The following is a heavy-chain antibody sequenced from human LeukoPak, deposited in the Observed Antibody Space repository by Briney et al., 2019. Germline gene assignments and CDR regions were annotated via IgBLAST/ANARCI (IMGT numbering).Heavy chain of an antibody. Sequence: ASVKVSCKASGYTFTGYYMHWVRQAPGQGLEWMGWINPNSGGTNYAQKFQGWVTMTRDTSISTAYMELSRLRSDDTAVYYCATSRRYGPGILIDYWGQGTLVTVSS. V-gene: IGHV1-2*04. CDR3: ATSRRYGPGILIDY. D-gene: IGHD3-10*01. CDR2: INPNSGGT. J-gene: IGHJ4*02. CDR1: GYTFTGYY.